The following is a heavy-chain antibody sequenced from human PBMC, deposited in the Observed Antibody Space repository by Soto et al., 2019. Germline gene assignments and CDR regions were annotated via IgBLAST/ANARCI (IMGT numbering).Heavy chain of an antibody. Sequence: ASVKVSCKASGYTFTSYAMHWVRQAPGQRLEWMGWINAGNGNTKYSQKFQGRVTITRDTSVSTAYMELSSLRSEDTAVYYCASSSYFVAPFDYWGQGTLVTVSS. D-gene: IGHD3-9*01. CDR3: ASSSYFVAPFDY. J-gene: IGHJ4*02. V-gene: IGHV1-3*01. CDR2: INAGNGNT. CDR1: GYTFTSYA.